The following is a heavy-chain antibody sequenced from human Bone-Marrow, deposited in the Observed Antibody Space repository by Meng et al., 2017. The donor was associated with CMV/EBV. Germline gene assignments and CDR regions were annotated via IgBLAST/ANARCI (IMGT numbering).Heavy chain of an antibody. Sequence: GESLKISCAASGFAFSTYAMYWVRQAPGKGLEWVSAISDGGGRTYYADSVKGRFTISRDNSKNTLYLQLNSLRAEDTAVYYCANDPPFNSWPNYWGQGTLVTVSS. CDR3: ANDPPFNSWPNY. CDR2: ISDGGGRT. J-gene: IGHJ4*02. V-gene: IGHV3-23*01. CDR1: GFAFSTYA. D-gene: IGHD5-12*01.